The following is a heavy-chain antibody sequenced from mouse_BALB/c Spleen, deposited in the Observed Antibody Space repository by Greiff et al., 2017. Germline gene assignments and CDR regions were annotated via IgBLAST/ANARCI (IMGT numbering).Heavy chain of an antibody. CDR2: IRSKSNNYAT. Sequence: GGGLVQPKGSLKLSCAASGFTFNTYAMNWVRQAPGKGLEWVARIRSKSNNYATYYADSVKDRFTISRDDSQSMLYLQMNNLKTEDTAMYYCVRESGNYDYWGQGTTLTVSS. D-gene: IGHD1-1*02. CDR3: VRESGNYDY. CDR1: GFTFNTYA. V-gene: IGHV10-1*02. J-gene: IGHJ2*01.